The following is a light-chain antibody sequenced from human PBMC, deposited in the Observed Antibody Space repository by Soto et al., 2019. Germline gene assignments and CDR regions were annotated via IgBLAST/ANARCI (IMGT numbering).Light chain of an antibody. CDR3: QAWDSSTAWV. CDR2: QDS. V-gene: IGLV3-1*01. J-gene: IGLJ3*02. CDR1: KLGDKY. Sequence: SYVLTQPPSVSVSPGRTASITCSGDKLGDKYACWYQQKPGQSPVLVIYQDSKRPSGIPERFSGSNSGNTATLTISGTQAMDEADYYCQAWDSSTAWVFGGGTKLTVL.